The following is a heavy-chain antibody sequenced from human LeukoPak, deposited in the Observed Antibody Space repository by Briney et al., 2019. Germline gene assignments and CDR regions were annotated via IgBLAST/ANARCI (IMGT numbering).Heavy chain of an antibody. CDR1: GSTLTELS. CDR3: ATDFLGFDP. D-gene: IGHD2/OR15-2a*01. V-gene: IGHV1-24*01. J-gene: IGHJ5*02. CDR2: FDPEDGEP. Sequence: ASVKVSCKVSGSTLTELSMHWVRQAPGEGLEWMGGFDPEDGEPIYAQKFQGRVTMTEDTSTDTVHMELGSLRSEDTAVYYCATDFLGFDPWGQGTLVTVSS.